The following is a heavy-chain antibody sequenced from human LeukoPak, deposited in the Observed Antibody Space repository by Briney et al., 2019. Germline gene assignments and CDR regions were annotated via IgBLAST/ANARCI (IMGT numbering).Heavy chain of an antibody. CDR1: GFTFSSYG. CDR3: AKDGPQYCGGDCYFDY. CDR2: ISYDGSNK. Sequence: GSLRLSCAASGFTFSSYGMHWVRQAPGKGLEWVAVISYDGSNKYYADSVKGRFTMSRDNSKNTLYLQMNSLRAEDTAVYYCAKDGPQYCGGDCYFDYWGQGTLVTVSS. D-gene: IGHD2-21*02. J-gene: IGHJ4*02. V-gene: IGHV3-30*18.